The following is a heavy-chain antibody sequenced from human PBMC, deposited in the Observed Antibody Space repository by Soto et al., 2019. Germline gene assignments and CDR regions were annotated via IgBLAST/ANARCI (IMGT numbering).Heavy chain of an antibody. CDR3: ARSVGYYYYGMDV. D-gene: IGHD1-26*01. V-gene: IGHV4-30-4*01. CDR2: IYYSGST. CDR1: GDSIRSGDYY. Sequence: EESGPGLVKPSQTLSLTCTVLGDSIRSGDYYWNWIRQPPGRGLEWIGYIYYSGSTYYNPSLKSRLTMSEDTSKNQFSLRLSSVIAADTAVYYCARSVGYYYYGMDVWGQGTTVIVSS. J-gene: IGHJ6*02.